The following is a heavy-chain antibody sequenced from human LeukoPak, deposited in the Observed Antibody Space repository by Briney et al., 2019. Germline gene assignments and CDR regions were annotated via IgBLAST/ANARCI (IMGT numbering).Heavy chain of an antibody. CDR2: ISWNSGSI. CDR1: GFTFDDYA. J-gene: IGHJ6*02. D-gene: IGHD6-19*01. CDR3: AKDMGWSYGMDV. V-gene: IGHV3-9*01. Sequence: GGSLRLSGAASGFTFDDYAMHWVRQAPGTGLEWVSGISWNSGSIGYADSVKGRFTISRDNAKNSLYLQMNSLRAEDTALYYCAKDMGWSYGMDVWGQGTTVTVSS.